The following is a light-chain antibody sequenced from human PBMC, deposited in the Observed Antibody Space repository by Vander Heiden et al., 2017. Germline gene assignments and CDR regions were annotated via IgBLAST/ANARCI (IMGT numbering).Light chain of an antibody. V-gene: IGKV3-20*01. CDR3: QRYDTLGLT. CDR2: GAS. Sequence: NVLTQSPGTLSLSPGQRATLSCRASQSLSRNFLAWYQQKPGQSPRLLIYGASNRAAGTPDRFSGSASGTAFTLTISMLDPEDFTVYFCQRYDTLGLTFGGGTKVDIK. CDR1: QSLSRNF. J-gene: IGKJ4*01.